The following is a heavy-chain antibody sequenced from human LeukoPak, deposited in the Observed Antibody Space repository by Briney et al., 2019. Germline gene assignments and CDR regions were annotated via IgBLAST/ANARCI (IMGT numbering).Heavy chain of an antibody. D-gene: IGHD5-12*01. CDR1: GNSFDRHW. CDR3: ARVEGVDIGDPYNWTVT. Sequence: GESPEIYRKGFGNSFDRHWIDLVRQIPEKGLGYMWIIYPDDSDTRYSPSFQGQVTISADKSITTAYLQWSSLKASATGMHYCARVEGVDIGDPYNWTVTSGQGTLVTVSP. V-gene: IGHV5-51*01. CDR2: IYPDDSDT. J-gene: IGHJ5*02.